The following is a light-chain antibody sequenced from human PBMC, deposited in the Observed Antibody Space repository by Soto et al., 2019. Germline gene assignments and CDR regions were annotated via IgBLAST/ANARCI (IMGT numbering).Light chain of an antibody. Sequence: DIVLTQSPGTLSLSPGERATLSCRASQSVDSRYLAWYQQKPGQAPRLLIYAVSSRATGIPDSFSGSGSGTDFTLTISRLEPEDFAEYYCQQYGNSPRYSFGQGTKLEIK. CDR2: AVS. V-gene: IGKV3-20*01. CDR3: QQYGNSPRYS. J-gene: IGKJ2*03. CDR1: QSVDSRY.